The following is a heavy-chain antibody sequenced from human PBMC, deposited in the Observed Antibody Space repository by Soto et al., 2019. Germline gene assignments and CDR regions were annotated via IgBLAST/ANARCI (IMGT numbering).Heavy chain of an antibody. J-gene: IGHJ5*01. Sequence: QVQLQQSGPGLVKPSQTLSLTCAISGDSVSSNSATWDWIRQSPSRGLEWLGRTYYRSRWFNDYPALVRGRITSNPATSNNQFSLQLTSLIPDDTAVYYCARLRGDSWFDLWGQGPRVTVSS. CDR1: GDSVSSNSAT. V-gene: IGHV6-1*01. CDR3: ARLRGDSWFDL. CDR2: TYYRSRWFN.